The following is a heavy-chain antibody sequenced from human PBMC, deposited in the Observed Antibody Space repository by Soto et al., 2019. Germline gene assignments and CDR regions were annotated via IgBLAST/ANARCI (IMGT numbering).Heavy chain of an antibody. D-gene: IGHD1-20*01. J-gene: IGHJ6*02. CDR3: ARAQYNWNARDYYYGMDV. Sequence: SVKVSCKASGGTFSSYAISWVRQAPGQGLEWMGGIIPIFGTANYAQKFQGRVTITADKSTSTAYMELSSLRSEDTAVYYCARAQYNWNARDYYYGMDVWGQGTKVTVSS. V-gene: IGHV1-69*06. CDR1: GGTFSSYA. CDR2: IIPIFGTA.